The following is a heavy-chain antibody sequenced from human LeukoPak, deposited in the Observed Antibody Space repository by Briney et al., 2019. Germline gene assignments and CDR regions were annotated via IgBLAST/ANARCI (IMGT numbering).Heavy chain of an antibody. J-gene: IGHJ6*03. CDR3: ARGQGSYYSSYYYMDV. D-gene: IGHD1-26*01. CDR2: MNPNSGNT. V-gene: IGHV1-8*03. CDR1: GYTFTSYD. Sequence: ASVKVSCKASGYTFTSYDINWVRQATGQGLEWMGWMNPNSGNTGYAQKFQGRVTITRNTSISTAYMELSSLRSEDTAVYYCARGQGSYYSSYYYMDVWGKGTTVTVSS.